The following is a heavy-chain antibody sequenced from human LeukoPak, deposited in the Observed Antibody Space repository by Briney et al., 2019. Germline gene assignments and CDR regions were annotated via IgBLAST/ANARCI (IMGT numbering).Heavy chain of an antibody. V-gene: IGHV3-53*01. D-gene: IGHD2-8*01. Sequence: GGSLRLSCAAAALTVISNYTNWVRQAPGKGLEWVSVIYGGGGTFYADSVKDRFSISRDNSKNTLFLHMNSLRADDTAVYYCAKDQCGNIVLMEYAISSGFDYWGQGTLVTVSS. J-gene: IGHJ4*02. CDR2: IYGGGGT. CDR1: ALTVISNY. CDR3: AKDQCGNIVLMEYAISSGFDY.